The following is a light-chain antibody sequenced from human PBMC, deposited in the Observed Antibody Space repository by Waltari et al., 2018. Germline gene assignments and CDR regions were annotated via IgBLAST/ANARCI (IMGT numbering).Light chain of an antibody. Sequence: SYVLTQPPSVSVAPGQTATITCGGNDIAPKRVNWYQQKPGQAPVLVVYRNSDRPSGIPERFSGSNSGNAATLTISRVDAGDEADYYCQVWDSGADYVFGTGTMVTVL. J-gene: IGLJ1*01. V-gene: IGLV3-21*02. CDR3: QVWDSGADYV. CDR1: DIAPKR. CDR2: RNS.